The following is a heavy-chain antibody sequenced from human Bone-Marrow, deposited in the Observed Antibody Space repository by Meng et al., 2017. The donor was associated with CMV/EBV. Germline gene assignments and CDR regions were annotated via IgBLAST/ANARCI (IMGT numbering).Heavy chain of an antibody. D-gene: IGHD3-3*01. V-gene: IGHV4-59*01. CDR1: GGSISSYY. CDR3: ARMESGPRDYYYYGMDV. CDR2: IYYSGST. J-gene: IGHJ6*02. Sequence: ETLSLTCTVSGGSISSYYWSWIRQPPGKGLEWIGYIYYSGSTNYNPSLKSRVTISVDTSKNQFSLKLSSVTAADTAVYYCARMESGPRDYYYYGMDVWGQGTTVTVSS.